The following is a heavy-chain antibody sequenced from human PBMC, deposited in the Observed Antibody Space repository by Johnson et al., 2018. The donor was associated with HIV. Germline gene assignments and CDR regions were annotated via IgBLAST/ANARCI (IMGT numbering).Heavy chain of an antibody. CDR1: GFTFDDYA. CDR2: INWNGGSI. D-gene: IGHD3-10*01. CDR3: ARALADGWFSYDVFDI. V-gene: IGHV3-20*04. J-gene: IGHJ3*02. Sequence: VQLVESGGGLVQPGRSLRLSCAASGFTFDDYAMHWVRQAPGKGLEWVSGINWNGGSIHYADSVKGRFTISRDNAKNSVDLQMNSLRAEDTAVYYCARALADGWFSYDVFDIWGQGTMVTVSS.